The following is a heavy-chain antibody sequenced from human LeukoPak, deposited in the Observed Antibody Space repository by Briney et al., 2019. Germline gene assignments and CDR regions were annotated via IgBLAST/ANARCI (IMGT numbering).Heavy chain of an antibody. CDR2: ISGSGDAT. V-gene: IGHV3-23*01. Sequence: PGGSLRLSCVASGFTFTSYGMSWVRQAPGKRLEWVSGISGSGDATYYADSVKGRFTISRDNSKNTLYLQMNSLRAEETAVYYCAKEDWGPGGAFDIWGQGTMVTVSS. D-gene: IGHD3-16*01. CDR1: GFTFTSYG. J-gene: IGHJ3*02. CDR3: AKEDWGPGGAFDI.